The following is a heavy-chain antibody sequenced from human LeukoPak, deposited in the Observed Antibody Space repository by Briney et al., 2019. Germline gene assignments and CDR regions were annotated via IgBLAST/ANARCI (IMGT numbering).Heavy chain of an antibody. CDR2: IIPIFGTA. Sequence: ASVKVSCKASGGTFSSYAISWVRQAPGQGLGWMGRIIPIFGTANYAQKFQGRVTITTDESTSTACMELSSLRSEDTAVYYCARDKLWGWDTAMVDFDYWGQGTLVTVSS. D-gene: IGHD5-18*01. V-gene: IGHV1-69*05. J-gene: IGHJ4*02. CDR3: ARDKLWGWDTAMVDFDY. CDR1: GGTFSSYA.